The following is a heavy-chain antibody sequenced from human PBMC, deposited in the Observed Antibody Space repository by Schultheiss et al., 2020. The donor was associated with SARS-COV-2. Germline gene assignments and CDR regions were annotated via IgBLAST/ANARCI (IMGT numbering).Heavy chain of an antibody. D-gene: IGHD6-13*01. CDR3: ARGGSSWFTDYFDY. J-gene: IGHJ4*02. CDR1: EFTFDDYA. V-gene: IGHV3-74*01. Sequence: GGSLRLSCAASEFTFDDYAMHWVRQAPGKGLVWVSRIKSDGSSTTYADPVKGRFTISRDNAKNTLYLQMNSLGGDDMAVYYCARGGSSWFTDYFDYWGQGTLVTVSS. CDR2: IKSDGSST.